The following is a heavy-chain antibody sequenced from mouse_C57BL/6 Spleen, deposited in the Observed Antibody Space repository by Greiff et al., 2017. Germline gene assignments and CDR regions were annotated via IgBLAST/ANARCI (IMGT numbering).Heavy chain of an antibody. CDR1: DSEVLPIAY. CDR3: ARGNYWYFDV. V-gene: IGHV15-2*01. J-gene: IGHJ1*03. D-gene: IGHD2-1*01. CDR2: ILPSIGRS. Sequence: QVHVKQSGSELRSPGSSVKLSCKDFDSEVLPIAYMSWVRQKPGHGFEWIGGILPSIGRSIYGEKFEDKATLDSDTLSNTAYLELNRLTSEDSAIYYCARGNYWYFDVWGTGTTVTVSS.